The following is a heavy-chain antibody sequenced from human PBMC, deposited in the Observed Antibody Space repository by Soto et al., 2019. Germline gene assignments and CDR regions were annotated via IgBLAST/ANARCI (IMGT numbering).Heavy chain of an antibody. J-gene: IGHJ6*02. D-gene: IGHD3-3*01. CDR1: GFTFSSYS. CDR2: ISSSSSYI. Sequence: GGSLRLSCAASGFTFSSYSMNWVRQAPGKGLEWVSSISSSSSYIYYADSVKGRFTISRDNAKNSLYLQMNSLRAEDTAVYYCARRGFLEWLPKNYYCYGMDVWGQGTTVTVSS. V-gene: IGHV3-21*01. CDR3: ARRGFLEWLPKNYYCYGMDV.